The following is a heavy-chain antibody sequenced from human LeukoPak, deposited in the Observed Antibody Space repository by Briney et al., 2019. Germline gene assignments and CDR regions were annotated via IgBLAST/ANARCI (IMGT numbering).Heavy chain of an antibody. V-gene: IGHV3-30*18. CDR3: AKQGSLSVTGADY. D-gene: IGHD2-8*02. Sequence: PGRSLRLSCAASGFAFNDYGMLWVRQTPGRGLEWLTLLSNDGRSAYYADSVRSRFTISRDNSKNTVYLQIYSLRVEDTGVYYCAKQGSLSVTGADYWGQGTLVTVSS. CDR1: GFAFNDYG. CDR2: LSNDGRSA. J-gene: IGHJ4*02.